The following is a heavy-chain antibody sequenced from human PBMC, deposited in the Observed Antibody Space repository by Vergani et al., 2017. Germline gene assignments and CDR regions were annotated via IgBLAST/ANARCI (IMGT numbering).Heavy chain of an antibody. CDR1: GYTFSHYY. Sequence: QVQVVQSGAEVKKSGASVKVSCKTSGYTFSHYYMHCVRQAPGQGLEWMGIINPSGGHTNYAQKFQGRVTMTRDTSTSTVYMELSSLRSEDTAIYYCARGDYGILTGYRYWGQGTLVTVSA. D-gene: IGHD3-9*01. V-gene: IGHV1-46*03. CDR2: INPSGGHT. J-gene: IGHJ4*02. CDR3: ARGDYGILTGYRY.